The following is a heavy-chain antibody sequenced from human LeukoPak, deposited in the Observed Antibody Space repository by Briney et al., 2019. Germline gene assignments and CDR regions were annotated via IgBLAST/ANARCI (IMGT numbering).Heavy chain of an antibody. CDR1: GGSISSNKYF. CDR2: IYYSGST. J-gene: IGHJ3*02. CDR3: ATPYSGGYHGLDI. Sequence: SETLSLTCTVSGGSISSNKYFWGWIRQPPGKGLEWIGSIYYSGSTYYNPSLKSRVTISVDTSKNQFSLKLSSVTAADTAVYYCATPYSGGYHGLDIWGQGTMVTVSS. D-gene: IGHD1-26*01. V-gene: IGHV4-39*01.